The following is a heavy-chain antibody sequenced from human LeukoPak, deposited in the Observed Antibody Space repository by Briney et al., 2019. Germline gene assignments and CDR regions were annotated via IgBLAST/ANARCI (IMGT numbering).Heavy chain of an antibody. CDR1: GYTFTSYG. CDR3: ARGILTGYYNGDY. V-gene: IGHV1-8*02. J-gene: IGHJ4*02. CDR2: MNPNSGNT. D-gene: IGHD3-9*01. Sequence: ASVKVSCKASGYTFTSYGISWVRQAPGQGLEWMGWMNPNSGNTGYAQKFQGRVTMTRNTSISTAYMELSSLRSEDTAVYYCARGILTGYYNGDYWGQGTLVTVSS.